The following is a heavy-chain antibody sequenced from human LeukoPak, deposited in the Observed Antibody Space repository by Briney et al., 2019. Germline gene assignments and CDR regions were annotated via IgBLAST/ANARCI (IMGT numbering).Heavy chain of an antibody. J-gene: IGHJ5*02. Sequence: PGGSLRLSCAASGFTFNSYAMSWVRQAAGKGLEWVSSIGGSGGSTYYADSVKGRFTISRDSSKNMLYLQMNILRAEDTAIYYCAKDGIDSGDPNGFDPWGQGTLVTVSS. CDR1: GFTFNSYA. CDR3: AKDGIDSGDPNGFDP. D-gene: IGHD3-10*01. V-gene: IGHV3-23*01. CDR2: IGGSGGST.